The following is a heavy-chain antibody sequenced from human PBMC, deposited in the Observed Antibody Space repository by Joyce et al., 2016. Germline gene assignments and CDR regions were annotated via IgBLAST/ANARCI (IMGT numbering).Heavy chain of an antibody. CDR1: GFTFIIYS. J-gene: IGHJ4*02. CDR2: VSGGGATT. CDR3: ARHYASGYIY. D-gene: IGHD3-22*01. V-gene: IGHV3-23*01. Sequence: EVQLLESGGGLVQPGGSLRLSCAASGFTFIIYSMSWVRQAAGKGLEWVSTVSGGGATTSSADSVKGRFNISCDNSKNMLYLQMNSLRAEDTAIYYCARHYASGYIYWGQGTLVSVSS.